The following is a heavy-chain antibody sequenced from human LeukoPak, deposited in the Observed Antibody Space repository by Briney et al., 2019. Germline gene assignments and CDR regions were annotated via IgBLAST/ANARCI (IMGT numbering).Heavy chain of an antibody. D-gene: IGHD2-15*01. CDR3: ARLWSTSCKGGSCPHQPNY. V-gene: IGHV4-39*01. J-gene: IGHJ4*02. CDR1: GGSISSSAYH. Sequence: SETLSLTCTVSGGSISSSAYHWGWIRQPPGKGLEWIGTINYGGNTYYNLSLKSRVIIYLDTSKNQFSLKLSSVTAADTAVYYCARLWSTSCKGGSCPHQPNYWGQGTRVTVPS. CDR2: INYGGNT.